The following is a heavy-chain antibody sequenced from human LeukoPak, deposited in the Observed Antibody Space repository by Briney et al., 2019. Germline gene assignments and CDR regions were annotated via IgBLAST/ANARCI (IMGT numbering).Heavy chain of an antibody. D-gene: IGHD3-16*01. V-gene: IGHV1-2*06. J-gene: IGHJ4*02. Sequence: ASVKVSCKTSGYTFTGYYMHWVRQAPGQGLEWMGRMNPNSGDTNSAQKFQGRVTMTRDTSINTAYMELSSLRSDDTAVYYCVPRGDGGFDYWGQGTLVTVSS. CDR1: GYTFTGYY. CDR3: VPRGDGGFDY. CDR2: MNPNSGDT.